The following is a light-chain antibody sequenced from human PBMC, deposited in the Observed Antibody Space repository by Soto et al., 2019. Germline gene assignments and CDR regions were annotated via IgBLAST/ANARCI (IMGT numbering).Light chain of an antibody. J-gene: IGLJ2*01. V-gene: IGLV2-14*01. CDR1: SSDVGGYNY. CDR2: EVS. CDR3: SSYTSRTTVL. Sequence: QSALTQPASVSGSPGQSITISCTGTSSDVGGYNYVSWYQQHPGKAPKLMIYEVSDRPSGVSHRFSGSKSGNTASLTISGLQAEDEADYYCSSYTSRTTVLFGGGTKLTVL.